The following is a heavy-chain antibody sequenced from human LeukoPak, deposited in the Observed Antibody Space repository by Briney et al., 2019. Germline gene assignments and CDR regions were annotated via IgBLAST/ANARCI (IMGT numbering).Heavy chain of an antibody. V-gene: IGHV1-69*13. J-gene: IGHJ4*02. CDR3: ARDAIGSSSGEVFDY. Sequence: SVKVSCKASGYTFTSYGISWVRQAPGQGLEWMGGIIPIFGTANYAQKFQGRVTITADESTSTAYMELSSLRSEDTAVYYCARDAIGSSSGEVFDYWGQGTLVTVSS. CDR2: IIPIFGTA. D-gene: IGHD6-6*01. CDR1: GYTFTSYG.